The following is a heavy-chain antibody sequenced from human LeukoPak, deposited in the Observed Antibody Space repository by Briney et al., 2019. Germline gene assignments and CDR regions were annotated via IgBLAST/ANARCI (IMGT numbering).Heavy chain of an antibody. CDR2: IYYSGSI. Sequence: SETLSLTCTVSGGSISSYYWSWIRQPPGKGLEWIGYIYYSGSINYNPSLTSRVTISVDTSKNQISLKLSSVTAADTAVYYCTTDASWKLYYYYYYYMDVWGKGTTVTVSS. V-gene: IGHV4-59*01. J-gene: IGHJ6*03. D-gene: IGHD4-23*01. CDR1: GGSISSYY. CDR3: TTDASWKLYYYYYYYMDV.